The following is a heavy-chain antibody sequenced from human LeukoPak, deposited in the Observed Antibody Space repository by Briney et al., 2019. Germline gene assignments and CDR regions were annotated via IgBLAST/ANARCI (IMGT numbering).Heavy chain of an antibody. CDR1: GYTFTGYY. D-gene: IGHD4-17*01. J-gene: IGHJ3*02. CDR2: INPNSGGT. Sequence: ASVKVSCKASGYTFTGYYMHWVRQAPGRGRECRVWINPNSGGTNYAQKFRGRVTMTRDTSISTAYMEQSRLRSDDTAVYYCARGIDYGDSRGIGPIDAFDIWGQGTMVTVSS. CDR3: ARGIDYGDSRGIGPIDAFDI. V-gene: IGHV1-2*02.